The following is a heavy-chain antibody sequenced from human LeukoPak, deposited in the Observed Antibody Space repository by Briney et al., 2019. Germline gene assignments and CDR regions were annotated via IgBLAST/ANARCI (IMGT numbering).Heavy chain of an antibody. Sequence: ASVKVSCKASGYTFTGYYMHWVRQAPGQGLEWMGWINPNGGGTNYAQKFQGRVTMTRDTSISTAYMELSRLRSDDTAVYYCATSPYGDLPLDYWGQGTLVTVSS. CDR2: INPNGGGT. J-gene: IGHJ4*02. CDR1: GYTFTGYY. D-gene: IGHD4-17*01. CDR3: ATSPYGDLPLDY. V-gene: IGHV1-2*02.